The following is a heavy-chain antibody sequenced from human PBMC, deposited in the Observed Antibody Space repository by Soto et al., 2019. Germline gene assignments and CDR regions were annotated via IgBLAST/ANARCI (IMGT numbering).Heavy chain of an antibody. J-gene: IGHJ4*02. CDR1: GGSFSGYY. CDR3: ARGLGIAAAENFDY. V-gene: IGHV4-34*01. CDR2: INHSGST. Sequence: SETLSLPCAVYGGSFSGYYWSWIRQHPGKGLEWIGEINHSGSTNYNPSLKSRVTISVDTSKNQFSLKLSSVTAADTAVYYCARGLGIAAAENFDYWGQGTLVTVSS. D-gene: IGHD6-13*01.